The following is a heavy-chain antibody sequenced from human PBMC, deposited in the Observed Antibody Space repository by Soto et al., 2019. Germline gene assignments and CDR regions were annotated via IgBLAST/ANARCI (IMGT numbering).Heavy chain of an antibody. D-gene: IGHD3-10*01. CDR3: ATGFNYYGAGTLKLDS. V-gene: IGHV4-4*02. CDR2: IYHSGNT. Sequence: SETLSLTCAVSGGSISTSNWWSWVRQPPGKGLEWIGEIYHSGNTNYNPSLKSRVTISVDKSKNQFSLKVRSLTAADTAVYYCATGFNYYGAGTLKLDSWGQGTLVTVSS. J-gene: IGHJ4*02. CDR1: GGSISTSNW.